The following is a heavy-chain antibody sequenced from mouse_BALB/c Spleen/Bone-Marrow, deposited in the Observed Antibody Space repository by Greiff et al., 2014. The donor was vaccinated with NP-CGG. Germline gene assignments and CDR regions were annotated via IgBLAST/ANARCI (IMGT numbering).Heavy chain of an antibody. CDR1: GFNIKDTY. CDR2: IDPANGNT. V-gene: IGHV14-3*02. D-gene: IGHD1-2*01. Sequence: VQLQQSGAELVKPGASVKLSCTASGFNIKDTYMHWVKQRPEQGLEWIGRIDPANGNTKYDQKFKGKATITADTSSNTAYLQLRSRTSDDTAVYYCASKYYGYYFAYWGQGTTLTVSS. CDR3: ASKYYGYYFAY. J-gene: IGHJ2*01.